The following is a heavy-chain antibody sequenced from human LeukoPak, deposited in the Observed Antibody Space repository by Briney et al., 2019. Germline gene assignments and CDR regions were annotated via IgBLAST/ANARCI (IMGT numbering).Heavy chain of an antibody. D-gene: IGHD3-10*01. CDR3: ARSGTTYYYGSGSSPGYYYMDV. Sequence: SETLSLTCAVYGGSFSGYYWSWIRQPPGKGLEWIGEINHSGSTNYNPSLKSRVTISVDTSKNQFSLELSSVTAADTAVYYCARSGTTYYYGSGSSPGYYYMDVWGKGTTVTISS. CDR1: GGSFSGYY. J-gene: IGHJ6*03. V-gene: IGHV4-34*01. CDR2: INHSGST.